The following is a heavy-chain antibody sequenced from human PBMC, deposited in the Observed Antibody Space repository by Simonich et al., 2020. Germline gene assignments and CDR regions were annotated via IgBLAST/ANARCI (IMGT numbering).Heavy chain of an antibody. J-gene: IGHJ4*02. Sequence: EVQLVESGGGLVQPGGSLRLSCAASGFTFSSYWMSWFRQAPGKGLEWVAKIKQDESEKYYVHSVKGRFTSTRDNAKNSLYLQMNSLRAEDTAVYYCARDREVYGSGSYYNYWGQGTLVTVSS. CDR2: IKQDESEK. CDR1: GFTFSSYW. D-gene: IGHD3-10*01. CDR3: ARDREVYGSGSYYNY. V-gene: IGHV3-7*01.